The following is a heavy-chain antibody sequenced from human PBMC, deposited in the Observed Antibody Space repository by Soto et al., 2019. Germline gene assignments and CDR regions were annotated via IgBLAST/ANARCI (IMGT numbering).Heavy chain of an antibody. CDR1: GFTFSSYA. Sequence: PGGSLRLSCAASGFTFSSYAMHWVRQAPGKGLEWVAVISYDGSNKYYADSVKGRFTISRDNSKNTLYLQMNSLRAEDTAVYYCARDILYYYDSSGLDYWGQGTLVTVSS. V-gene: IGHV3-30-3*01. CDR2: ISYDGSNK. D-gene: IGHD3-22*01. J-gene: IGHJ4*02. CDR3: ARDILYYYDSSGLDY.